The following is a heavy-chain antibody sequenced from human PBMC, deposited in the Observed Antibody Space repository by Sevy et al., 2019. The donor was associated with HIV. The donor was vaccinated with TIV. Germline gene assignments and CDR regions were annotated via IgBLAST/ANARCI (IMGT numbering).Heavy chain of an antibody. CDR2: MNPNSGNT. V-gene: IGHV1-8*01. Sequence: ASVKVSCKASGYTFTSYDINWVRQATGQGLEWMGWMNPNSGNTGYAQKFQGRVTMTRNTSISTAYMELSSLRSEDTAVYYCARGRVYYYGSGKKRCGMDVWGQGTTVTVSS. D-gene: IGHD3-10*01. J-gene: IGHJ6*02. CDR3: ARGRVYYYGSGKKRCGMDV. CDR1: GYTFTSYD.